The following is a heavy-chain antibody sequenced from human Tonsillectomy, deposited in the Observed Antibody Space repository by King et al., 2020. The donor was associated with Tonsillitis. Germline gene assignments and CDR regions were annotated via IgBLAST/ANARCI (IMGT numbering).Heavy chain of an antibody. CDR3: ARAGPVTTMAYYYGMDV. CDR1: GYTFTGYY. D-gene: IGHD4-17*01. CDR2: INPNSGGT. J-gene: IGHJ6*02. V-gene: IGHV1-2*02. Sequence: QLVQSGAEVKKPGASVKVSCKASGYTFTGYYMHWVRQAPGQGLEWMGWINPNSGGTNYAQKFQGRVTMTRDTSISTGYMELSRLRSDDTAVYYCARAGPVTTMAYYYGMDVWGQGTTVTVSS.